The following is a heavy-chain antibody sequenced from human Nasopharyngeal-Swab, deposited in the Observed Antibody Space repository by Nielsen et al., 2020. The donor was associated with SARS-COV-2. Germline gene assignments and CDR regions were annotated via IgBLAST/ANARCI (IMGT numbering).Heavy chain of an antibody. Sequence: GESLKISCAASGFTFSSYWMSWVRQAPGKGLEWVANIKQDGSEKYYVDSVKGRFTISRDNAKNSLYLQMNSLRAEDTAVYYCARSLYYYYDSSGYSLWGQGTLVTVSS. J-gene: IGHJ4*02. CDR3: ARSLYYYYDSSGYSL. V-gene: IGHV3-7*01. CDR1: GFTFSSYW. CDR2: IKQDGSEK. D-gene: IGHD3-22*01.